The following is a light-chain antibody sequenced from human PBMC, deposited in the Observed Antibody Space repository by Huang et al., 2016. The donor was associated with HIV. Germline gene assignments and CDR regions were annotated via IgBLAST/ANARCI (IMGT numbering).Light chain of an antibody. CDR3: QRYDSAPRA. V-gene: IGKV1-27*01. Sequence: DIQMTQSPASLSASTGIRVPLSCRASQDIGNVVAWFQQKPGKVPRLLIHAASVLQSGVPSRFSGRGSGTDFTLTITNLQAEDVATYYCQRYDSAPRAFGQGTKVDLK. CDR1: QDIGNV. J-gene: IGKJ1*01. CDR2: AAS.